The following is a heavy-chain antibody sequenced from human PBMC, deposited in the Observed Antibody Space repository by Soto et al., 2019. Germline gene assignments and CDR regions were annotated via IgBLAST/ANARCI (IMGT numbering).Heavy chain of an antibody. CDR1: GYTFTSYG. J-gene: IGHJ4*02. CDR3: ARGDYSSGWHALEY. Sequence: QVQLVQSGAEVKKPGASVKVSCKASGYTFTSYGISWVRQAPGQGLEWMGWISAYNGNTNYAQKLQGRVTMTTDTSRGTAYIELRGLRSDDTAVYCCARGDYSSGWHALEYWGQGTLVTVSS. CDR2: ISAYNGNT. D-gene: IGHD6-19*01. V-gene: IGHV1-18*01.